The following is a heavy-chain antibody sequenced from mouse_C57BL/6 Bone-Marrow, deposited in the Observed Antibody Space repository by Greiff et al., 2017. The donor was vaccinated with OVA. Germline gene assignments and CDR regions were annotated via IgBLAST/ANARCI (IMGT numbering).Heavy chain of an antibody. CDR1: GFTFSSYA. J-gene: IGHJ3*01. CDR2: ISSGGDYI. CDR3: TRMAPDYYGSSYPFGY. Sequence: EVMLVESGEGLVKPGGSLKLSCAASGFTFSSYAMSWVRQTPEKRLEWVAYISSGGDYIYYADTVKGRFTISRDNARNTLYLQMSSLKSEDTAMYYCTRMAPDYYGSSYPFGYWGQGTLVTVSA. V-gene: IGHV5-9-1*02. D-gene: IGHD1-1*01.